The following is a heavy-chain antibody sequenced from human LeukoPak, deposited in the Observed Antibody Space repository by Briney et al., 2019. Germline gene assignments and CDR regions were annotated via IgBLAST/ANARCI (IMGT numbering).Heavy chain of an antibody. CDR3: ARGYYDFWSGYYGLDY. D-gene: IGHD3-3*01. CDR1: GYTFTGYY. V-gene: IGHV1-2*02. Sequence: ASVKVSCKASGYTFTGYYMHWVRQAPGQGLEWMGWINPNSGGINYAQKFQGRVTMTRDTSISTAYMELSGLRSDDTAVYYCARGYYDFWSGYYGLDYWGQGTLVTVSS. CDR2: INPNSGGI. J-gene: IGHJ4*02.